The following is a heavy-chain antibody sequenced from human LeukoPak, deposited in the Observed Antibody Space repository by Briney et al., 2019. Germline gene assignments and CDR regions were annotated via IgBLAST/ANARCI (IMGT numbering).Heavy chain of an antibody. CDR2: ISSSGSTI. J-gene: IGHJ4*02. CDR3: ARLGSSGWYACDY. CDR1: GFTFSDYY. D-gene: IGHD6-19*01. V-gene: IGHV3-11*04. Sequence: GGSLRLSCAASGFTFSDYYMSWIRQAPGKGVEWVSYISSSGSTIYYADSVKGRFTISRDNAKNSLYLQMNSLRAEDTAVYYCARLGSSGWYACDYWGQGTLVTVSS.